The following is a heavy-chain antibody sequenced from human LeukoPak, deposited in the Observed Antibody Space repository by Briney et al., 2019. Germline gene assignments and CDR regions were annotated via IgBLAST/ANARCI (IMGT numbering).Heavy chain of an antibody. Sequence: GGSLRLSCAASGFPFTNAWMTWVRQAPGKGLYWVSAITGGGDSTYYSDSVKGRFTISRDNSKNTLFLQMNSLRAEDTALYYCAKVISSGYYYDSWGQGTLVTVSS. CDR2: ITGGGDST. J-gene: IGHJ4*02. V-gene: IGHV3-23*01. CDR1: GFPFTNAW. D-gene: IGHD3-22*01. CDR3: AKVISSGYYYDS.